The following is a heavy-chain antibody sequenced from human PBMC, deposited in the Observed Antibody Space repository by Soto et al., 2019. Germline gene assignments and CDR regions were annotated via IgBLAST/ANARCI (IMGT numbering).Heavy chain of an antibody. CDR1: KGSISSNY. CDR3: ARDKITGLFDY. V-gene: IGHV4-59*12. J-gene: IGHJ4*02. D-gene: IGHD2-8*02. CDR2: SGGT. Sequence: SETLSLTCTVSKGSISSNYWSWIRQPPGKGLEWIGYSGGTNYNPSLKSRVTISVDTSKNQFSLKLTSVTAADTAVYYCARDKITGLFDYWGQGTLVTVSS.